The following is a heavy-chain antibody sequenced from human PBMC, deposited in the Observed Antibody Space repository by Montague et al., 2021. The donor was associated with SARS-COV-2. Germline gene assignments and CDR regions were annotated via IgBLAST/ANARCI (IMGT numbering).Heavy chain of an antibody. D-gene: IGHD3-22*01. CDR3: ARTPYHYDSSGYYYGAFDI. J-gene: IGHJ3*02. V-gene: IGHV2-70*11. Sequence: PALVKPTQTLTLTCTFSGFSLSTSGMCVSWIRQPPGKALEWLARIDWDDDKYYSTSLKTRLTISKDTSKNQVVLTMTNMDPVDTATYYCARTPYHYDSSGYYYGAFDIWGQGTMVTVSS. CDR1: GFSLSTSGMC. CDR2: IDWDDDK.